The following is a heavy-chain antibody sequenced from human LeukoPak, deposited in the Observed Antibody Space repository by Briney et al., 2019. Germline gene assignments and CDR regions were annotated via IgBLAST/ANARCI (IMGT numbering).Heavy chain of an antibody. D-gene: IGHD1-26*01. J-gene: IGHJ5*01. V-gene: IGHV3-23*01. CDR3: AKGIVGISIVDS. Sequence: PGGSLRLSCAASGFTFSSYGMHWVRQAPGKGLEWVSAISGSGGSTYYADSVKGRFTISRDNSKNTLYLQMNSLRAEDAAVYYCAKGIVGISIVDSWGHGTLVTVSS. CDR2: ISGSGGST. CDR1: GFTFSSYG.